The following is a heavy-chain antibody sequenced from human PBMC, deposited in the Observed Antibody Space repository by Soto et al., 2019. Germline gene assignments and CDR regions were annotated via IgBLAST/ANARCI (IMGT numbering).Heavy chain of an antibody. V-gene: IGHV3-30-3*01. CDR1: GFTFSSYA. D-gene: IGHD6-6*01. CDR3: AREYSSSATHHKFYYYYYYGMDV. Sequence: PGGSLRLSCAASGFTFSSYAMHWVRQAPGKGLEWVAVISYDGSNKYYADSVKGRFTISRDNSKNTLYLQVNSLRAEDTAVYYCAREYSSSATHHKFYYYYYYGMDVWGQGTTVTVSS. CDR2: ISYDGSNK. J-gene: IGHJ6*02.